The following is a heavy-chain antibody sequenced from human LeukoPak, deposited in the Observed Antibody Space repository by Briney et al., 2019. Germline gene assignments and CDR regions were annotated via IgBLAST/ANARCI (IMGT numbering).Heavy chain of an antibody. Sequence: GGSLRLSCVASGFVFKNFAMHWVRQPPGKGLEWVAFLRYDGSNKYYADSVRGRFTISRDNSKNSLYLQMNSLRVEDTAVYYCAKDEWSLSGPDYWGQGTLVTVSS. D-gene: IGHD3-10*01. J-gene: IGHJ4*02. CDR2: LRYDGSNK. V-gene: IGHV3-30*02. CDR3: AKDEWSLSGPDY. CDR1: GFVFKNFA.